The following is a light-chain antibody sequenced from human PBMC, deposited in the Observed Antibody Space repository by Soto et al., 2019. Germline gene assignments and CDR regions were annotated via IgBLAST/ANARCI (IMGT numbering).Light chain of an antibody. Sequence: SVLAQPPSLSGAPGPWVTIPCTGCRSHIRAGYDVHWHQQLPGTAPKLLIYSNTNRHAGVPDRFSGSRSGTSASLALTGVRTEDEAYYYCQAYDSGLSGSVLFGGGTQVTVL. CDR1: RSHIRAGYD. CDR3: QAYDSGLSGSVL. J-gene: IGLJ2*01. V-gene: IGLV1-40*01. CDR2: SNT.